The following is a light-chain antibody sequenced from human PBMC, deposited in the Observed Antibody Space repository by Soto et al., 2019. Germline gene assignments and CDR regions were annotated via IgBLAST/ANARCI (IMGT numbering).Light chain of an antibody. CDR3: ATWDDSLNGWV. V-gene: IGLV1-44*01. CDR2: SNN. Sequence: QSVLTQPPSASGTPGQRVSISCSGNSSNIGSNTVNWYHQLPGTAPTLLIKSNNQRRSGIPDRFSGSKSGTSASLAISGLQSEDEADYYCATWDDSLNGWVFGGGTKLTVL. J-gene: IGLJ3*02. CDR1: SSNIGSNT.